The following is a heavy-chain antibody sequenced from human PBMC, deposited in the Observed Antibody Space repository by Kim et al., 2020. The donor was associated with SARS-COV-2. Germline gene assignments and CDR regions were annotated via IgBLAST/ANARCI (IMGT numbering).Heavy chain of an antibody. Sequence: KGRCTIARDNSKNTLYLQMNSLRAEDTAVYYCARGPSPNYYGSGSYGMDVWGQGTTVTVSS. CDR3: ARGPSPNYYGSGSYGMDV. D-gene: IGHD3-10*01. J-gene: IGHJ6*02. V-gene: IGHV3-30*07.